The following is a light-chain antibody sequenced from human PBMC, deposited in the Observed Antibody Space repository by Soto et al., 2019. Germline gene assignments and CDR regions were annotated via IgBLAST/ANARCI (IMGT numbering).Light chain of an antibody. CDR2: EVS. V-gene: IGLV2-18*02. CDR3: SSYTSSSTYV. Sequence: QSVLTQPASLSGAPGRSVTISCTGTSSDVGSYNRVSWYQQPPGTAPKLMIYEVSNRPSGVPDRFSGSKSGDTASLPISWLQAEDEADYYCSSYTSSSTYVFGTGTKVTVL. J-gene: IGLJ1*01. CDR1: SSDVGSYNR.